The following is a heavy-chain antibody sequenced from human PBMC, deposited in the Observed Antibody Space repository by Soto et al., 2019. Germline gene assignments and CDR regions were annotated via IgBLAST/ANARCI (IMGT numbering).Heavy chain of an antibody. D-gene: IGHD6-19*01. CDR1: GFTFSTYG. Sequence: QVQLVESGGGVVQPGRSLRLSCAASGFTFSTYGMSWVRQDPGKGLEWVAIISYDGIHKYYADSVKGRFTISRDNSRNTLYLQMNSLRAEDTAVYYCAKEIIAVSGPWDFDNWGQGTLVTVSS. V-gene: IGHV3-30*18. CDR3: AKEIIAVSGPWDFDN. J-gene: IGHJ4*02. CDR2: ISYDGIHK.